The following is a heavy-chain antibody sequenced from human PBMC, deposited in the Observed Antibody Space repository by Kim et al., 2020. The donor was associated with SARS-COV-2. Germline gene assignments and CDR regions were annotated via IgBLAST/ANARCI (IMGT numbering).Heavy chain of an antibody. CDR3: ARVHFPYYYYGMDV. Sequence: ADSVKGRFTISRDNSKNTLYQQMNSLRAEDTAVYYCARVHFPYYYYGMDVWGQGTTVTVSS. D-gene: IGHD3-3*02. J-gene: IGHJ6*02. V-gene: IGHV3-30*01.